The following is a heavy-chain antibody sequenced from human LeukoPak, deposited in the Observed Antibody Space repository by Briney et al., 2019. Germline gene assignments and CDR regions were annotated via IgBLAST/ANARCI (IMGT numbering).Heavy chain of an antibody. D-gene: IGHD3-10*01. V-gene: IGHV3-48*04. CDR3: ATTRGITMVRGVMDFDY. J-gene: IGHJ4*02. CDR2: ISSSSSTI. CDR1: GFTFSSYS. Sequence: GGSLRLSCAASGFTFSSYSMNWVRQAPGKGLEWVSYISSSSSTIYYADSVKGRFTISRDNAKNSLYLQMNSLRAEDTAVYYCATTRGITMVRGVMDFDYWGQGTLVTVSS.